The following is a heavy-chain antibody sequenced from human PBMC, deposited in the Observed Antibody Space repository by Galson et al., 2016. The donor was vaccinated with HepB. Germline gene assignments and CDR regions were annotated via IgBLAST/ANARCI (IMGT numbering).Heavy chain of an antibody. Sequence: SLRLSCAASGFTFSHYGMHWVRQAPGKGLEWVAVISHDGSNKYSTESVKGRFTISRDNSKNTLFLQMNSLRVEDTAVYYCAKAPNPGTTLYPLDYWGQGSLVTVFS. CDR2: ISHDGSNK. V-gene: IGHV3-30*18. CDR1: GFTFSHYG. D-gene: IGHD3-16*02. J-gene: IGHJ4*02. CDR3: AKAPNPGTTLYPLDY.